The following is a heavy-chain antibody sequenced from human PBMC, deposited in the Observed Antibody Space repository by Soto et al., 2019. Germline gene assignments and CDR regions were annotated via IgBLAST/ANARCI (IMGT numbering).Heavy chain of an antibody. Sequence: GASVKGSRKAFVCPLSRYVFRCGRPAPGQRLEWMGGIIPIFGTANYAQKFQGRVTITADESTSTAYMELSSLRSEDTAVYYCARGVLGWLRPNYYYYGMDVWGQGTTVTVSS. CDR3: ARGVLGWLRPNYYYYGMDV. CDR1: VCPLSRYV. D-gene: IGHD5-12*01. V-gene: IGHV1-69*13. J-gene: IGHJ6*02. CDR2: IIPIFGTA.